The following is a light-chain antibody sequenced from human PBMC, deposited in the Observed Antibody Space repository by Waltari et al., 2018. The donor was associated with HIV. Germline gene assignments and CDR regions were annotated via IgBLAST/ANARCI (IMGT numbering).Light chain of an antibody. J-gene: IGKJ5*01. Sequence: DIQMTQSPSSLSASVGDRVTITCQASHDIRNYLNWYQQKAGKAPKVLIYDAFNLKEGVPSRFSGGGSGTDFTLTISSLQPEDIGIYYCQQYKSLPITFGQGTRLDIQ. CDR2: DAF. CDR3: QQYKSLPIT. V-gene: IGKV1-33*01. CDR1: HDIRNY.